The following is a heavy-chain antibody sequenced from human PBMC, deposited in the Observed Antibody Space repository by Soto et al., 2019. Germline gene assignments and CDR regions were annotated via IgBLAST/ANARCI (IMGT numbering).Heavy chain of an antibody. CDR3: ARHLLLYYYDSSGYYLRDAFDI. V-gene: IGHV4-59*08. CDR1: GGSISSYY. J-gene: IGHJ3*02. Sequence: SETLSLTCTVSGGSISSYYWSWIRQPPGKGLEWIGYIYYSGSTNYNPSHKSRVTISVDTSKNQFSLKLSSVTAADTAVYYCARHLLLYYYDSSGYYLRDAFDIWGQGTMVTVSS. CDR2: IYYSGST. D-gene: IGHD3-22*01.